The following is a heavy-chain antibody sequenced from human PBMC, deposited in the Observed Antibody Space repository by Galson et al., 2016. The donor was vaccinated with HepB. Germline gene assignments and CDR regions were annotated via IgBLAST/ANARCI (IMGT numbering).Heavy chain of an antibody. D-gene: IGHD1-1*01. CDR3: VKDRGCPNCRYDY. CDR2: VSADGFAT. CDR1: GFTFNYYA. J-gene: IGHJ4*02. V-gene: IGHV3-64D*06. Sequence: SLRLSCAASGFTFNYYALHWVRQAPGKGLEYVSTVSADGFATYYADSVKGRFTISRDNSKNTQYLQMSSLRPEDTALYYCVKDRGCPNCRYDYWGQGALVTVSS.